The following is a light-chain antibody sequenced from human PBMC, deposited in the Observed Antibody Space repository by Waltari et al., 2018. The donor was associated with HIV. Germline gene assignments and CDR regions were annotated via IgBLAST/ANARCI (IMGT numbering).Light chain of an antibody. CDR2: TTN. CDR3: GVWDDSLNGQV. V-gene: IGLV1-44*01. Sequence: QSVLTQPPSASGTPGQRVTISCSGSSPNIGRNTVNWYQQLPGTAPKLLIYTTNPRPSWVPDRFSVSKVGTAASLAISGLHSDDEAHDYCGVWDDSLNGQVFGGGTELTVL. J-gene: IGLJ2*01. CDR1: SPNIGRNT.